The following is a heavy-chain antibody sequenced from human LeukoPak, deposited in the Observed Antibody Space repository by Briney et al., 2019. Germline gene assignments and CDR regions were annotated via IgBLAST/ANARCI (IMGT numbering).Heavy chain of an antibody. CDR3: ARDLAPGYDFWSGPLYNWFDP. CDR2: INPSGGST. Sequence: ASVNVSCKASGYTFTSYYMHWVRQAPGQGLEWMGIINPSGGSTSYAEKFQGRVTMTRDTSTSTVYMELSSLRSEDTAVYYCARDLAPGYDFWSGPLYNWFDPWGQGTLVTVSS. D-gene: IGHD3-3*01. V-gene: IGHV1-46*01. CDR1: GYTFTSYY. J-gene: IGHJ5*02.